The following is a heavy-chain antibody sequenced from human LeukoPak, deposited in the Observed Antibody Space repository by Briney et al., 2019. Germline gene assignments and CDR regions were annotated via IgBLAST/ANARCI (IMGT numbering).Heavy chain of an antibody. CDR1: GFTFSSYA. V-gene: IGHV4-38-2*01. D-gene: IGHD5-18*01. CDR2: IYYSGST. Sequence: KPGGSLGPSCAASGFTFSSYAMSWIRQPPGKGLEWIGSIYYSGSTYYNPSLKSRVTISVDTSKNQFSLKLSSVTAADTAVYYCAIRLAYVDTAMVKCCAFDYWGQGTLVTVSS. J-gene: IGHJ4*02. CDR3: AIRLAYVDTAMVKCCAFDY.